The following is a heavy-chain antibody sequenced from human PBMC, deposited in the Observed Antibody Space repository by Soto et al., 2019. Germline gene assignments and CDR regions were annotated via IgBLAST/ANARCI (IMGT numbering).Heavy chain of an antibody. CDR3: ARDYYDSSGYLTRGYGLDV. J-gene: IGHJ6*02. CDR2: IIPMFGTA. V-gene: IGHV1-69*06. D-gene: IGHD3-22*01. CDR1: GGTFSSYA. Sequence: QVQLVQSGAEVKKPGSSVKVSCKASGGTFSSYAISWVRQAPGQGLEWMGGIIPMFGTANYAQRFRGRVTMTADKSTSTPSMELSSLRSEATSVYYCARDYYDSSGYLTRGYGLDVWGQGPTVTVSS.